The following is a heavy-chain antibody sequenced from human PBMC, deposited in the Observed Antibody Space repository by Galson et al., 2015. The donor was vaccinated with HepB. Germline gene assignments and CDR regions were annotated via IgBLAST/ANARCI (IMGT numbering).Heavy chain of an antibody. J-gene: IGHJ5*02. V-gene: IGHV1-46*03. D-gene: IGHD6-19*01. CDR2: INPSGGST. Sequence: SVKVSCKASGYTFTSYHMHWVRQAPGQGLEWMGIINPSGGSTSYAQKFQGRVTMTRDTSTSTVYMELSSLRSEDTAVYYCASSGSRGDWFDPWGQGTLVTVSS. CDR1: GYTFTSYH. CDR3: ASSGSRGDWFDP.